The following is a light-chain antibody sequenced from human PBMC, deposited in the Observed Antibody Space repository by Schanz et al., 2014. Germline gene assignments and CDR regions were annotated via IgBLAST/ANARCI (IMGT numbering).Light chain of an antibody. CDR3: TSYTSSLYV. CDR2: DVS. J-gene: IGLJ1*01. V-gene: IGLV2-14*01. CDR1: SSDVGAYNY. Sequence: QSALTQPASVSGSPGQSITISCTGTSSDVGAYNYVSWYQQNPGKAPKLMIYDVSNRPSGVSNRFSGSKSGNTASLTISGLQAEDEADYYCTSYTSSLYVFGTGTKLTVL.